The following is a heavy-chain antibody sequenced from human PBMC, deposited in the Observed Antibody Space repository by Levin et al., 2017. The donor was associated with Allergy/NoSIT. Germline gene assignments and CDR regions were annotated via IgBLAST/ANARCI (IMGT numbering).Heavy chain of an antibody. CDR2: IYYSGST. CDR1: GDSISSGDYY. D-gene: IGHD3-22*01. Sequence: PSETLSLTCTVSGDSISSGDYYWSWIRQPPGTGLEWIGYIYYSGSTYYNPSLKSRVTISVDTSKNQFSLKLSSVTAADTAVYYCARVVVVIKTYSFDYWGQGTLVTVSS. V-gene: IGHV4-30-4*01. J-gene: IGHJ4*02. CDR3: ARVVVVIKTYSFDY.